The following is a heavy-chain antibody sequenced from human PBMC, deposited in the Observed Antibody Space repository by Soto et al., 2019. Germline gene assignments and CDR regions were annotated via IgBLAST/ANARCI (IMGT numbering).Heavy chain of an antibody. CDR3: AKDRTIASRNFDS. CDR2: ISSRSDI. Sequence: GGSLRLSCVGSGFTFSTYSINWVRQAPGKGLEWVSSISSRSDIYYADSVKGRFTISRDNSMNTLYLQMNSLRAEDTAVYYCAKDRTIASRNFDSWGQGALVTVSS. CDR1: GFTFSTYS. D-gene: IGHD6-6*01. J-gene: IGHJ4*02. V-gene: IGHV3-21*04.